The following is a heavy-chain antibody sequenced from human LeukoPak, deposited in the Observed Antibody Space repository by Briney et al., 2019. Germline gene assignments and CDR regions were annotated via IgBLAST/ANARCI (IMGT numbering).Heavy chain of an antibody. CDR2: ISAYNGNT. V-gene: IGHV1-18*04. CDR3: AREGYYDILTGYLY. D-gene: IGHD3-9*01. CDR1: GYTFTGYY. J-gene: IGHJ4*02. Sequence: ASVKVSCKASGYTFTGYYMHWVRQAPGQGLEWIGWISAYNGNTNYAQKLQGRVTMTTDTSTSTAYMELRSLRSDDTAVYYCAREGYYDILTGYLYWGQGTLVTVSS.